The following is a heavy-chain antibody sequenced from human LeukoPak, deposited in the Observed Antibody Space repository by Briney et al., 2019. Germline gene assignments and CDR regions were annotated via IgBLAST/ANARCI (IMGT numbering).Heavy chain of an antibody. D-gene: IGHD3-22*01. CDR2: INPSGGST. CDR1: GYTFTSYY. V-gene: IGHV1-46*01. CDR3: AKDNYYYDSSGYYYYFDY. J-gene: IGHJ4*02. Sequence: RASVKVSCKASGYTFTSYYMHWVRQAPGQGLEWMGIINPSGGSTSYAQKFQGRVTMTRDTSTSTVYMELSSLRAEDTALYYCAKDNYYYDSSGYYYYFDYWGQGTLVTVSS.